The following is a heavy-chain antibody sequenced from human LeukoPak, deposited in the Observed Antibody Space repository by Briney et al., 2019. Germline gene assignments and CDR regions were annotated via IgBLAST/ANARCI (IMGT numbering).Heavy chain of an antibody. CDR2: IIPIFGTA. Sequence: SVKVSCKASGGTFSSYAISWVRQAPGQGLEWMGGIIPIFGTANYAQKFQGRVTITADKSTSTAYMELSSLRSEDTAVYYCARGWLRPFDAFDIWGQGTMVTVSS. J-gene: IGHJ3*02. CDR3: ARGWLRPFDAFDI. CDR1: GGTFSSYA. V-gene: IGHV1-69*06. D-gene: IGHD5-12*01.